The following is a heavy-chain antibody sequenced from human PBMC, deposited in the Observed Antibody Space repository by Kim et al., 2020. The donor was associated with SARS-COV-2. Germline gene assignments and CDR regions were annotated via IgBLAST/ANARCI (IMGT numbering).Heavy chain of an antibody. CDR2: IYYSGST. J-gene: IGHJ3*02. Sequence: SETLSLTCTVSGGSISSYYWSWIRQPPGKGLEWIGYIYYSGSTNYNPSLKSRVTISVDTSKNQFSLKLSSVTAADTAVYYCARDSGYCSGGSCYSDGAFDIWGQGTIVTVSS. D-gene: IGHD2-15*01. V-gene: IGHV4-59*01. CDR1: GGSISSYY. CDR3: ARDSGYCSGGSCYSDGAFDI.